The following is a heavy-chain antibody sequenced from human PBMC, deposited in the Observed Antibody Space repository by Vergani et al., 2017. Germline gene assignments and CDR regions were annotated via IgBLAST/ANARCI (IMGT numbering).Heavy chain of an antibody. CDR2: IYYSGST. Sequence: QVQLQQWGAGLLKPSETLSLTCAVYGGSFSGYYWSWIRQPPGKGLEWIGTIYYSGSTYYNPSLKSRVTLSVATSKNQSSLKLNSVPAADTAVYYCARHKEQLVPGNYYYYYYMDVWGKGTTVTVSS. D-gene: IGHD6-13*01. J-gene: IGHJ6*03. V-gene: IGHV4-34*01. CDR1: GGSFSGYY. CDR3: ARHKEQLVPGNYYYYYYMDV.